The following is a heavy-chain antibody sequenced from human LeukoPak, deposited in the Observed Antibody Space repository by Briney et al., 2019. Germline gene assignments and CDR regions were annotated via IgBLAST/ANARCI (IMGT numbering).Heavy chain of an antibody. Sequence: GGSLRLSCAASGFTFSSYWMSWVRQAPGKGLEWVAFIRYDGSNKYYADSVKGRFTISRDNSKNTLYLQMNSLRAEDTAVYYCARGFPENYYDSSGYLDYWGQGTLVTVSS. D-gene: IGHD3-22*01. CDR1: GFTFSSYW. CDR2: IRYDGSNK. CDR3: ARGFPENYYDSSGYLDY. J-gene: IGHJ4*02. V-gene: IGHV3-30*02.